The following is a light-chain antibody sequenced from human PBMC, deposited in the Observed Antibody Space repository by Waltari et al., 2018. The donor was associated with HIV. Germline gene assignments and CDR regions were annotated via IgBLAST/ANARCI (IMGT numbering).Light chain of an antibody. J-gene: IGKJ2*01. CDR3: QQYNDWPRGP. CDR2: RAS. Sequence: EIVLTQSPATLSVSPGERATLSCRASQSVSSNLAWYQQKPGQAPRLLIYRASTRTTGIPARFSGSGSGTEFTLTISSLQSEDFVVYYCQQYNDWPRGPFGQGTRLEIK. CDR1: QSVSSN. V-gene: IGKV3-15*01.